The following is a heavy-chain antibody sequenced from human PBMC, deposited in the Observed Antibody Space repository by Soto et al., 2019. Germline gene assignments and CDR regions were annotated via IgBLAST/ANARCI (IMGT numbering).Heavy chain of an antibody. CDR3: AREGKDIVATIRPYYFDY. J-gene: IGHJ4*02. CDR1: GFTFSSYG. V-gene: IGHV3-33*01. D-gene: IGHD5-12*01. Sequence: QVQLVESGGGVVQPGRSLRLSCAASGFTFSSYGMHWVRQAPGKGLEWVAVIWYDGSNKYYADSVKGRFTISRDNSKNTLYLQRNSLVAEDTAVYYCAREGKDIVATIRPYYFDYWGQGTLVTVSS. CDR2: IWYDGSNK.